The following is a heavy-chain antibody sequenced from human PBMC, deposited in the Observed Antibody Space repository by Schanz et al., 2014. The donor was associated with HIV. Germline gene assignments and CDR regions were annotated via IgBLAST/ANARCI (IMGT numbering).Heavy chain of an antibody. CDR1: GFTFSSYA. J-gene: IGHJ5*02. CDR3: VKAYSSGFSGAGS. D-gene: IGHD5-18*01. V-gene: IGHV3-23*01. CDR2: ISGSDGDT. Sequence: EVQLLESGGGLVQPGGSLRLSCAASGFTFSSYAMTWVRQAPGKGLDWVSTISGSDGDTYYADSVKGGFTISRDNSRNALYLHMNSLRADDTAIYYCVKAYSSGFSGAGSWGQGALVTVSS.